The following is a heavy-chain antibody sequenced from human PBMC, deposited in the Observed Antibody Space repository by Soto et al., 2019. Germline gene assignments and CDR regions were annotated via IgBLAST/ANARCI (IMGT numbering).Heavy chain of an antibody. V-gene: IGHV1-18*01. CDR1: GYTFTSYG. J-gene: IGHJ6*02. CDR3: ARIRRDGYNAYYYGMDV. CDR2: ISAYNGNT. Sequence: GASVKVSCKASGYTFTSYGISWVRQAPGQGLEWMGWISAYNGNTNYAQKLQGRVTMTTDTSTSTAYMELRSLRSDDTAVYYCARIRRDGYNAYYYGMDVWGQGTTVTVSS. D-gene: IGHD5-12*01.